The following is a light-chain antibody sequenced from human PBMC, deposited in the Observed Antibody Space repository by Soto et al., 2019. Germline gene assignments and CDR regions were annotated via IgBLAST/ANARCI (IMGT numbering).Light chain of an antibody. Sequence: QSALTQPASVSGSPGQSITISCTGTSGDVAIYDLVSWYQQYPGKAPQLIIYEVTKRPSGVSNRFSGSKSGNTASLTISGLQAEDEGDYYCSSYAGTVTWVFGGGTKATVL. CDR2: EVT. V-gene: IGLV2-23*02. CDR3: SSYAGTVTWV. CDR1: SGDVAIYDL. J-gene: IGLJ3*02.